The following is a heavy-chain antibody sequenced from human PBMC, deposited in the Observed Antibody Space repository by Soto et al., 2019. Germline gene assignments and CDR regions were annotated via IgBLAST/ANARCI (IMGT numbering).Heavy chain of an antibody. CDR1: GFTFSNSA. V-gene: IGHV3-64D*08. J-gene: IGHJ4*02. CDR2: ISSIFGST. CDR3: VKGYSSSWYVWFDY. Sequence: PGGSLRLSCSASGFTFSNSAMHWVRQAPVNGLEYVSAISSIFGSTYYADSVKGRFTISRYNSKNTLYLQMISLRVEDTAVYYCVKGYSSSWYVWFDYWGQGT. D-gene: IGHD6-13*01.